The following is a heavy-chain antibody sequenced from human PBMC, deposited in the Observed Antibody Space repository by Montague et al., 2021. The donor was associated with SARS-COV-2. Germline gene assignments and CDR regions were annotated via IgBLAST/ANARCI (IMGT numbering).Heavy chain of an antibody. Sequence: SLRLSCAASGFTFNNYAMTWVRQGPGKGLEWVSGIGSNGGTFYGDSVEGRFTISRDNSKNTLYLQMNSLRVEDTALYFCAKDRVDDNCWSVDYWGQGTLVTVSS. D-gene: IGHD2-21*01. CDR2: IGSNGGT. V-gene: IGHV3-23*01. J-gene: IGHJ4*02. CDR1: GFTFNNYA. CDR3: AKDRVDDNCWSVDY.